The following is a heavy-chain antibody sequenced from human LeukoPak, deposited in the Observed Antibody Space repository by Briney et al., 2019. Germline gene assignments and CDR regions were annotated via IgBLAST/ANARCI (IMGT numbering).Heavy chain of an antibody. CDR2: ISAYNGNT. CDR3: AEDLYSRRMNYYGSGSYFAY. V-gene: IGHV1-18*01. Sequence: ASVKVSCKASGYTFTSYGISWVRQAPGQGLEWMGWISAYNGNTHYAQMFQGRVTMTRDTSTSTAYMELRSLRSDDTAVYYCAEDLYSRRMNYYGSGSYFAYWGQGTLVTVSS. CDR1: GYTFTSYG. D-gene: IGHD3-10*01. J-gene: IGHJ4*02.